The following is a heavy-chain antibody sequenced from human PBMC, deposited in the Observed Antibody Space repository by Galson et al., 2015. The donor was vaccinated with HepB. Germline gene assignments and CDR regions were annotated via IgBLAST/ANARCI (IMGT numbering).Heavy chain of an antibody. D-gene: IGHD3-3*01. CDR3: ATDPIVATIFRF. Sequence: SLRLSCAASGFTVSSNYMNWVRQAPGKKLEWVSVIYSGGTTYYADSVKGRFTISRDNSRNTLYLQMNSLRADDTAVYYCATDPIVATIFRFWDQGALVTVSS. CDR2: IYSGGTT. V-gene: IGHV3-53*01. J-gene: IGHJ4*02. CDR1: GFTVSSNY.